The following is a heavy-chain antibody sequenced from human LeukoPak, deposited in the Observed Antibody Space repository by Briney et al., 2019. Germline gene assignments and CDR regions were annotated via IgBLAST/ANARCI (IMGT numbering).Heavy chain of an antibody. CDR3: AKAQYSGSYYSGGAFDI. V-gene: IGHV3-30*18. J-gene: IGHJ3*02. Sequence: GGSLRLSCAASGFTFSSYGMHWVRQAPGKGLEWVAVISYDGSNKYYADSVKGRFTISRDNSKNTLYLQMNSLRAEDTAVYYCAKAQYSGSYYSGGAFDIWGQGTMVTVSS. D-gene: IGHD1-26*01. CDR2: ISYDGSNK. CDR1: GFTFSSYG.